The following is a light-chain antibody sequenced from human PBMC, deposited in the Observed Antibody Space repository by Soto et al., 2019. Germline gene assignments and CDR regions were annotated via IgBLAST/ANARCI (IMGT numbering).Light chain of an antibody. V-gene: IGLV2-14*01. CDR1: SSDIGGYNY. CDR3: SSYTSSNILYVI. Sequence: QSALTQPASVSGSPGQSISISCTGTSSDIGGYNYVSWYQQHPGKATKLMIYEVSNRPSGVSNRFSGSRSGNTASLTISGLQAEDYADYYCSSYTSSNILYVIFGGGTKLTVL. CDR2: EVS. J-gene: IGLJ2*01.